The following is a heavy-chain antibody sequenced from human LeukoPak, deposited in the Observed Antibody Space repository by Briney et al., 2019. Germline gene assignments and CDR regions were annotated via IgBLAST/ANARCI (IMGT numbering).Heavy chain of an antibody. CDR3: ARDKYGGNSNAFDI. J-gene: IGHJ3*02. V-gene: IGHV3-74*01. CDR1: GFTFSSYR. Sequence: GGSLRLSCAASGFTFSSYRMHWVRQVPGKGLVWVSRIGTDGSSTTYADYVKGRFTISRDNAKNTLFLQMNSLRVEDTAVYYCARDKYGGNSNAFDIWGQGTLVTVSP. CDR2: IGTDGSST. D-gene: IGHD4-23*01.